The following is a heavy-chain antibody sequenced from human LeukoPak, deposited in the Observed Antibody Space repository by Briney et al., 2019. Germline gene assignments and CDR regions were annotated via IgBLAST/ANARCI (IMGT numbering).Heavy chain of an antibody. J-gene: IGHJ6*03. CDR2: IIPILGIA. D-gene: IGHD3-3*01. CDR1: GGTFSSYT. Sequence: SVKVSCXASGGTFSSYTISWVRQAPGQGLEWMGRIIPILGIANYAQKFQGRVTITADKSTSTAYMELSSLRSEDTAVYYCASSPPPLRFLEWLSPGDYYYYMDVWGKGTTVTVSS. CDR3: ASSPPPLRFLEWLSPGDYYYYMDV. V-gene: IGHV1-69*02.